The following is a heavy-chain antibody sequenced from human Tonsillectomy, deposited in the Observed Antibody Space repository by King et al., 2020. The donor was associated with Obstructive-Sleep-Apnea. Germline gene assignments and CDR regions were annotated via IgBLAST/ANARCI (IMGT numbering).Heavy chain of an antibody. J-gene: IGHJ4*02. V-gene: IGHV4-4*02. CDR1: GGSISSTNW. Sequence: QLQESGPGLVKPSGTLSLTCAVSGGSISSTNWWRWVRQPPGKGLEGIGEIYHSGSTNDNPSLKSRVTMSLVKSKNPFSLKLSSVTAADTAVYYCAREGSTGYYSFDYWGQGTLVTVSS. D-gene: IGHD3-9*01. CDR3: AREGSTGYYSFDY. CDR2: IYHSGST.